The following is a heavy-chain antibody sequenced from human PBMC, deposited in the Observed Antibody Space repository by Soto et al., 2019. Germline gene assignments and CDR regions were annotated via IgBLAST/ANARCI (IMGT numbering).Heavy chain of an antibody. CDR2: ISAYNGNT. J-gene: IGHJ6*03. Sequence: GASVKVSCKASGYTFTSYGISWVRQAPGQGLEWMGWISAYNGNTNYAQKLQGRVTMTTDTSTSTAYMELRSLRSDDTAVYYCARTIHDYSNYVDYYYYMDVWGKRTTVTVSS. D-gene: IGHD4-4*01. V-gene: IGHV1-18*01. CDR3: ARTIHDYSNYVDYYYYMDV. CDR1: GYTFTSYG.